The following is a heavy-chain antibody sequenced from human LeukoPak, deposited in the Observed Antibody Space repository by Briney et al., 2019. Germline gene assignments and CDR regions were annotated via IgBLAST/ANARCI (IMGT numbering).Heavy chain of an antibody. CDR2: IYYSGST. Sequence: KSSETLPLTCTVSGGSISSSSYYWGWIRQPPGKGLEWIGSIYYSGSTYYNPSLKSRVTISVDTSKNQFSLKLSSVTAADTAVYYCARDSSATRRAGWNAFDIWGQGTMVTVSS. CDR3: ARDSSATRRAGWNAFDI. J-gene: IGHJ3*02. CDR1: GGSISSSSYY. V-gene: IGHV4-39*01. D-gene: IGHD3-22*01.